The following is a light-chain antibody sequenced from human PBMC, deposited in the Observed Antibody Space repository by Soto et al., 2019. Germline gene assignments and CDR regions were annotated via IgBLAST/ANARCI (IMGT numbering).Light chain of an antibody. Sequence: QSALTQPASVSGSPGQSITISCTGTSSDDGGYNYVSWYQQHPGKAPKLMIYDVSNRPSGVSNRFSGSKSGNTASLTISGLQAEDEDDYYCSSYTSSSTLVVFDGGTKLTVL. CDR3: SSYTSSSTLVV. V-gene: IGLV2-14*01. J-gene: IGLJ2*01. CDR2: DVS. CDR1: SSDDGGYNY.